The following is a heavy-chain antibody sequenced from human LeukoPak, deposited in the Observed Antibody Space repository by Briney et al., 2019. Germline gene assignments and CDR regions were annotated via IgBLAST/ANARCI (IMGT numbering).Heavy chain of an antibody. J-gene: IGHJ4*02. CDR3: VRSDF. CDR1: GFTFSNYA. Sequence: PGGSLSFSCSASGFTFSNYAINWVRQPPGKGLEYVSAISTNGGITYYADSVKGRFTISRDNSKDTLYLQMSSLRAEDTAVYYCVRSDFWGQGTLVTVSS. CDR2: ISTNGGIT. V-gene: IGHV3-64D*09. D-gene: IGHD4-17*01.